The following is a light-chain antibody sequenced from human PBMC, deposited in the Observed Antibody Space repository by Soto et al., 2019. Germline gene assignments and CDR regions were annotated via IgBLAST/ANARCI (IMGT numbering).Light chain of an antibody. J-gene: IGKJ3*01. V-gene: IGKV3D-15*01. Sequence: EIVLTQSPATLFVFPGERATLSCRASQSVSSNLAWYQQKPGQAPRLLIYGASTRATGLPARFSGSGSGTEFTLTFSSLHSEDFAFYFCQQYNSWRPCTFGPGTKVDIK. CDR2: GAS. CDR3: QQYNSWRPCT. CDR1: QSVSSN.